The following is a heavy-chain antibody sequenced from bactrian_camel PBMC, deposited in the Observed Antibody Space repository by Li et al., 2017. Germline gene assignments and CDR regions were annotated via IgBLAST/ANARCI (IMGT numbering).Heavy chain of an antibody. D-gene: IGHD4*01. CDR1: GFTFAHAN. CDR2: MNADGTT. CDR3: VGDYYIVDYSDYGPPC. Sequence: HVQLVESGGGSVQAGGSLRVSCTITGFTFAHANVFWYRQAPGSECELVSSMNADGTTYYANSVKGRFTISQDNARTTVYLQMTSLKPEDTAVYYCVGDYYIVDYSDYGPPCGGQGTQVTV. V-gene: IGHV3S55*01. J-gene: IGHJ4*01.